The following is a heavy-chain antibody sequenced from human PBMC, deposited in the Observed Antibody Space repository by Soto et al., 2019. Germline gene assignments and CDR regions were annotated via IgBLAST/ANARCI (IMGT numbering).Heavy chain of an antibody. J-gene: IGHJ5*02. CDR3: TTRTNWGSMIRGWFDP. V-gene: IGHV3-15*01. CDR2: IKSKTDGGTT. CDR1: GFTFSNAW. D-gene: IGHD7-27*01. Sequence: GGSLRLSCAASGFTFSNAWMSWVRQAPGKGLEWVGRIKSKTDGGTTDYAAPVKGRFTISRDDSKNTLYLQMNSLKTEDTAVYYCTTRTNWGSMIRGWFDPWGQGTLVTVSS.